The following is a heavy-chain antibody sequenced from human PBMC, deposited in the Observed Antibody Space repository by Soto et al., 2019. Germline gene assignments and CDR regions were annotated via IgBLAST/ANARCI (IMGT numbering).Heavy chain of an antibody. D-gene: IGHD2-2*01. CDR1: GFTFSSYA. J-gene: IGHJ5*02. CDR2: ISGSGGST. CDR3: AKLGNIVVVPAAIPPNWFDP. V-gene: IGHV3-23*01. Sequence: VQLLESGGGLVQPGGSLRLSCAASGFTFSSYAMSWVRQAPGKGLEWVSAISGSGGSTYYADSVKGRFTISRDNSKNTLYLQMNSLRAEDTAVYYCAKLGNIVVVPAAIPPNWFDPWGQGTLVTVSS.